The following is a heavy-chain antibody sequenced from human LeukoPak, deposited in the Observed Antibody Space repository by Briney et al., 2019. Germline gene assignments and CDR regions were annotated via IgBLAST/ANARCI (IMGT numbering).Heavy chain of an antibody. CDR3: ARHKRSITIFGEDYYYMDV. V-gene: IGHV4-38-2*02. J-gene: IGHJ6*03. Sequence: SETQSLTCTVSGYSISSGYYWGWIRQPPGKGLEWIGSIYHSGSTYYNPSLKSRVTISVDTSKNQFSLKLSSVTAADTAVYYCARHKRSITIFGEDYYYMDVWGKGTTVTVSS. D-gene: IGHD3-3*01. CDR2: IYHSGST. CDR1: GYSISSGYY.